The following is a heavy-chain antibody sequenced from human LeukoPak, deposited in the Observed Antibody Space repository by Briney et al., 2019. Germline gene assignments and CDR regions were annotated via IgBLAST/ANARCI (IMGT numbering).Heavy chain of an antibody. J-gene: IGHJ4*02. CDR3: AREGPLWFGELLQGGYIDY. V-gene: IGHV3-21*01. CDR2: ISSSSSYI. Sequence: GGSLRLSCAASGFTFSSYSMNWVRQAPGKGLEWVSSISSSSSYIYYADSVKGRFTISRDNAKNSLYLQMNSLRAEDTAVYYCAREGPLWFGELLQGGYIDYWGQGTLVTVSS. CDR1: GFTFSSYS. D-gene: IGHD3-10*01.